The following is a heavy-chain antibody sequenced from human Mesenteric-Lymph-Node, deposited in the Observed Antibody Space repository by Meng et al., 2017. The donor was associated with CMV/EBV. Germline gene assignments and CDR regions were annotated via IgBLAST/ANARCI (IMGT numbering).Heavy chain of an antibody. D-gene: IGHD1-1*01. CDR2: ISPNTGDT. J-gene: IGHJ5*02. CDR1: GYSFTGYS. V-gene: IGHV1-2*06. Sequence: QVQLVQTGAEVKKPGVAVKVSGKASGYSFTGYSIHWVRQAPGQGLEWMGRISPNTGDTIYEENFQGRVTMTRDTSINTAYMELSSLTSDDTAVYYCGRGQQTFDPWGQGTLVTVSS. CDR3: GRGQQTFDP.